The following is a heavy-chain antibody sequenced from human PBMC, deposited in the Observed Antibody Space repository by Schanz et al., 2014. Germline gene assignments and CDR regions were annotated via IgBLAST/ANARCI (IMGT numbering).Heavy chain of an antibody. Sequence: QVQLVQSGDEVKKPGASVKVSCKASGGTFSSFGINWVRQAPGQGLEWMGRIIPSLGLAKYEQKFQDKVTITADTSTTTAYMELRNLRSDDTAVYYCARAKRFGDMDVWGQGTTVTVSS. V-gene: IGHV1-69*04. CDR1: GGTFSSFG. D-gene: IGHD3-10*01. J-gene: IGHJ6*02. CDR3: ARAKRFGDMDV. CDR2: IIPSLGLA.